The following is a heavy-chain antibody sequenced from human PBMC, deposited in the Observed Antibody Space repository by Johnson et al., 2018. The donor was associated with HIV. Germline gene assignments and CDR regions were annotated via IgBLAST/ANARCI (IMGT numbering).Heavy chain of an antibody. CDR2: ISYDGSNK. J-gene: IGHJ3*02. Sequence: QVQLVESGGGVVQPGRSLRLSCAASGFTFSSYGMHWVRQAPGKGLEWVAVISYDGSNKYYADSVKGRFTISRDNSKNTLYLQMNSLRAEDTAVYYCARADTAMVRGAFDIWGQGTMVTVSS. D-gene: IGHD5-18*01. CDR1: GFTFSSYG. V-gene: IGHV3-30*19. CDR3: ARADTAMVRGAFDI.